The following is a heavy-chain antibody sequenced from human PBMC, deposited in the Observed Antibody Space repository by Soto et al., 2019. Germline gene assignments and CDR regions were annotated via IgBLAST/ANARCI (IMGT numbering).Heavy chain of an antibody. Sequence: SETLSLTCNVSGGSIYTYYWNWIRQSPGKGLEWIGYISDGGSTNYNPSLKSRVTISVDTSKKQVSLKLSSVTAADTAVYYCARVGGYGMDVWGQGTTVTVSS. CDR3: ARVGGYGMDV. CDR1: GGSIYTYY. V-gene: IGHV4-59*08. J-gene: IGHJ6*02. D-gene: IGHD3-10*01. CDR2: ISDGGST.